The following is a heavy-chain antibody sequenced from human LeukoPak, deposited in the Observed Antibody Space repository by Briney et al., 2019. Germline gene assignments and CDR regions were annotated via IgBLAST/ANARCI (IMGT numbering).Heavy chain of an antibody. D-gene: IGHD3-3*01. CDR1: GFTFSSYA. Sequence: GGSLRLSCAASGFTFSSYAMSWVRQAPGKGLEWVAVISYDGSNKYYADSVKGRFTISRDNSKNTLYLQMNSLRAEDTAVYYCARDGADFWSGSSDAFDIWGQGTMVTVSS. CDR2: ISYDGSNK. J-gene: IGHJ3*02. CDR3: ARDGADFWSGSSDAFDI. V-gene: IGHV3-30-3*01.